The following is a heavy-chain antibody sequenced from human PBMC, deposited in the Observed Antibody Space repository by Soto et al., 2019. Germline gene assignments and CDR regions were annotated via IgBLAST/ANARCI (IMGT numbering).Heavy chain of an antibody. V-gene: IGHV4-59*08. D-gene: IGHD3-9*01. CDR3: ARHGHDILTGYINWFDP. CDR1: GASISSYY. CDR2: LHYSGST. J-gene: IGHJ5*02. Sequence: PSETLSLTCTVSGASISSYYWSWIRQLPGKGLEWIAYLHYSGSTKYNPSLKSRVTISVDTSKNQFSLKLSSVTAADTAVYYCARHGHDILTGYINWFDPWGQGTLVTVSS.